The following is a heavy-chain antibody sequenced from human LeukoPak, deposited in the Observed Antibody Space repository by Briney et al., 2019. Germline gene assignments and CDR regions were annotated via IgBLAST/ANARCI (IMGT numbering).Heavy chain of an antibody. V-gene: IGHV4-61*02. D-gene: IGHD4-11*01. CDR2: IYTSGIT. CDR1: GGSISSSTYY. CDR3: VRSSMTTVTIDFDY. Sequence: PSETLSLTCTVSGGSISSSTYYWNWIRQPAGKGLEWIGRIYTSGITNYNSSLKSRVTISLDTSKNQFSLKLSSVTAADTAVYYCVRSSMTTVTIDFDYWGQGTLVTVSS. J-gene: IGHJ4*02.